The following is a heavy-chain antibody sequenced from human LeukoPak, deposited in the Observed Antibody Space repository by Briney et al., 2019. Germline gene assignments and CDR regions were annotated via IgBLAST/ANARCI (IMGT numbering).Heavy chain of an antibody. J-gene: IGHJ4*02. D-gene: IGHD2-15*01. CDR3: ARRPFCSGGSCYSKLDYFDY. CDR1: RFTFSDSG. V-gene: IGHV3-33*01. Sequence: GGSLRLSCAASRFTFSDSGMHWVRQAPGKGLEWVAFIWDDGSNKYYADSVKGRFTISRDNAKNSLYLQMNSLRAEDTAVYYCARRPFCSGGSCYSKLDYFDYWGQGTLVTVSS. CDR2: IWDDGSNK.